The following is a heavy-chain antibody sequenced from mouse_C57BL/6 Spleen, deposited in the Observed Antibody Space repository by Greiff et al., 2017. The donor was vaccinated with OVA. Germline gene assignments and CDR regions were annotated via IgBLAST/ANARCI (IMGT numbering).Heavy chain of an antibody. Sequence: EVMLVESEGGLVQPGSSMKLSCTASGFTFSDYYMAWVRQVPEKGLEWVAHINYDGSSTYYLDSLKSRFIISRDNAKNILYLQMSSLKSEDTATYYCARDVGLRGFDYWGQGTTLTVSS. V-gene: IGHV5-16*01. CDR2: INYDGSST. CDR3: ARDVGLRGFDY. CDR1: GFTFSDYY. J-gene: IGHJ2*01. D-gene: IGHD2-4*01.